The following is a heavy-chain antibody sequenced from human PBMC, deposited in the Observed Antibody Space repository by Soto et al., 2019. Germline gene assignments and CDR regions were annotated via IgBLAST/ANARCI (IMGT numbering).Heavy chain of an antibody. CDR1: GYTFTSNY. V-gene: IGHV1-46*03. Sequence: QVQLVQSGTEVKKPGASVKVSCKASGYTFTSNYLHWVRQAPGQGLEWMGIINPSGGSTTYAQKFXXRXTXNRDTSTSTVYMELSSLKSEDTAVYYCVREGPNWDYWGQGTLVTVSS. J-gene: IGHJ4*02. CDR2: INPSGGST. CDR3: VREGPNWDY.